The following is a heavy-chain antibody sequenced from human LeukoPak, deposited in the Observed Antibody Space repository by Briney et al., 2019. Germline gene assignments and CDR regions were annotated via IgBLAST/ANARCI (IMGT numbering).Heavy chain of an antibody. J-gene: IGHJ5*02. CDR3: ARAPDITMVRGVPTPWLDP. V-gene: IGHV4-59*01. CDR1: GGSISSYY. D-gene: IGHD3-10*01. Sequence: SETLSLTCTVSGGSISSYYWSWIRQPPGKGLEWIGYIYYSGSTNYNPSLKSRVTISVDTSKNQFSLKLSSVTAADTAVYYCARAPDITMVRGVPTPWLDPWGQGTLVTVSS. CDR2: IYYSGST.